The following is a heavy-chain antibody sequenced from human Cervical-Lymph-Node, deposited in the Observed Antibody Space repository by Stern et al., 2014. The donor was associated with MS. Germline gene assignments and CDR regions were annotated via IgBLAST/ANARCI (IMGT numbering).Heavy chain of an antibody. J-gene: IGHJ5*02. CDR1: GYTFANYW. Sequence: EVHLVESGAEVKKPGESLKISCEGSGYTFANYWIAWVRQMPGKGLEWMGIIYPGDSDTRYSPSFQGQVTISADKFTNTAYLQWNSLRASDTAMYYCARRDSSNWKWFDPWGQGTLVTVSS. V-gene: IGHV5-51*01. CDR3: ARRDSSNWKWFDP. CDR2: IYPGDSDT. D-gene: IGHD1-20*01.